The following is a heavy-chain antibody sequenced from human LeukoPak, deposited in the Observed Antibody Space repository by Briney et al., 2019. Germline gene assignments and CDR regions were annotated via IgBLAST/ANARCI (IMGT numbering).Heavy chain of an antibody. J-gene: IGHJ4*02. V-gene: IGHV1-18*01. CDR3: ARAFHDSSGYYPYYFDY. CDR1: GYTFTTYG. CDR2: ISAYNGNT. Sequence: ASVTVSCKASGYTFTTYGISWVRQAPGQGLEWMGWISAYNGNTNYAQKLQGRVTMTTDTSTSTAYMELRSLRSDDTAVYYCARAFHDSSGYYPYYFDYWGQGTLVTVSS. D-gene: IGHD3-22*01.